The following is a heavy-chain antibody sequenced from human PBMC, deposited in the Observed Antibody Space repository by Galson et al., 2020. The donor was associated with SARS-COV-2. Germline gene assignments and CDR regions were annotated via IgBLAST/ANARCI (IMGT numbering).Heavy chain of an antibody. Sequence: SETLSLTCTVSGGSISSSTYYWGWIRQPPGKGLEWIGSMYYSGSTYYNPSLKSRVTISVDTSKNQFSLELTSVTAADTALYYCARTRPNYGEIGGYRHSFDYWGQGALVTVSS. CDR1: GGSISSSTYY. CDR3: ARTRPNYGEIGGYRHSFDY. J-gene: IGHJ4*02. CDR2: MYYSGST. D-gene: IGHD3-22*01. V-gene: IGHV4-39*01.